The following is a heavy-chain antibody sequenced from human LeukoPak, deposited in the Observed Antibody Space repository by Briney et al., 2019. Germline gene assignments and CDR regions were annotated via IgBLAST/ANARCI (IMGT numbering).Heavy chain of an antibody. J-gene: IGHJ4*02. V-gene: IGHV3-33*01. Sequence: GGSLRLSCAASGFTFSSYGMHWVRQAPGKGLERVAVIWYDGSNKYYADSVKGRFTISRDNSKNTLYLQMNSLRAEDTAVYYCARGTLSSGYYYRDYFDYWGQGTLVTVSS. CDR3: ARGTLSSGYYYRDYFDY. CDR1: GFTFSSYG. D-gene: IGHD3-22*01. CDR2: IWYDGSNK.